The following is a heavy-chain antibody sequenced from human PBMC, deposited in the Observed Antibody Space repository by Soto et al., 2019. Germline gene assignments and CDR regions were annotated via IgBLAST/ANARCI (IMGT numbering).Heavy chain of an antibody. CDR2: ISPYNGDT. J-gene: IGHJ4*02. D-gene: IGHD3-10*01. Sequence: QVQLVQSGAEVKKPGASVKVSCKASGYTFINYDIIWVRQAPGQGLEWMGWISPYNGDTLYAQNLQGRVTMTTDTSTSTAYLELRSLRSDDTAVYYCASVPSYRPGDYWGQGTLVTVSS. CDR1: GYTFINYD. V-gene: IGHV1-18*01. CDR3: ASVPSYRPGDY.